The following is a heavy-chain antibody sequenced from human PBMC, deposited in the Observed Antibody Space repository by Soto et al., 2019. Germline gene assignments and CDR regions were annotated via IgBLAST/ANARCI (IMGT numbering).Heavy chain of an antibody. Sequence: PSETLSLTCTVSGGSITDYYWSWIRQPPGKGLEWIGYISNTGTTEYNPSLKSRLTMSLDTSNNQFSLRLTSVTAADTAVYYCAREHCSSTTCFPGEWFDPWGQGTLVTVSS. CDR3: AREHCSSTTCFPGEWFDP. J-gene: IGHJ5*02. CDR1: GGSITDYY. V-gene: IGHV4-59*01. CDR2: ISNTGTT. D-gene: IGHD2-2*01.